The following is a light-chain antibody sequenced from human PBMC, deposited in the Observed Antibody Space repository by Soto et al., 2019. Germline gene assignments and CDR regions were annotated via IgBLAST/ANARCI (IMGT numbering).Light chain of an antibody. J-gene: IGKJ1*01. CDR1: QSVSYY. Sequence: EIVLTQSPATLSLSPGERATLSCRASQSVSYYLAWYQQKPGQAPRLLIYDASSRATGVPDRFSGSGSGTDFTLTISRLEPEDFAVYYCQQYGSSLWTFGQGTKVDIK. CDR2: DAS. CDR3: QQYGSSLWT. V-gene: IGKV3-20*01.